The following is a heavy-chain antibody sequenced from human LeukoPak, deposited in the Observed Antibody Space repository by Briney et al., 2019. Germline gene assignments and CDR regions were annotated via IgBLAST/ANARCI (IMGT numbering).Heavy chain of an antibody. D-gene: IGHD1-1*01. CDR2: IYYSGST. J-gene: IGHJ4*02. CDR1: GGSISSYY. V-gene: IGHV4-59*01. Sequence: PSETLSLTCTVSGGSISSYYWSWIRQPPGKGLEWIGYIYYSGSTNYNPSLKSRVTFSVDTSRNQFSLRLSSVTAADTAVYYCARKGPIAATGPDYWGQGTLVTVSS. CDR3: ARKGPIAATGPDY.